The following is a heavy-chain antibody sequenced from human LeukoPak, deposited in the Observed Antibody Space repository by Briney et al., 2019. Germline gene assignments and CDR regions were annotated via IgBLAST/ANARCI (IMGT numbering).Heavy chain of an antibody. D-gene: IGHD1-26*01. CDR2: INPNSGGT. CDR3: ARDQWELQFDY. Sequence: ASVKVSCTASGYTFTGYYMHWVRQAPGQGLEWMGRINPNSGGTNYAQKFQGRVTMTRDTSISTAYMELSRLRSDDTAVYYCARDQWELQFDYWGQGTLVTVSS. V-gene: IGHV1-2*06. CDR1: GYTFTGYY. J-gene: IGHJ4*02.